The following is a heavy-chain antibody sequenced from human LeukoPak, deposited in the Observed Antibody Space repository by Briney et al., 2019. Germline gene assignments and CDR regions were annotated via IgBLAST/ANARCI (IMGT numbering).Heavy chain of an antibody. J-gene: IGHJ4*02. D-gene: IGHD2-15*01. Sequence: SETLSLTCTVSGGSISSYYWSWIRQPAGKGLDWIGRIYTSGSTNYNPSLKSRVTMSVDTSKHQFSLKLSSVTAADTALYYCAREIPHCSGGSCHWGFDYWGQGTLVTVSS. CDR2: IYTSGST. V-gene: IGHV4-4*07. CDR3: AREIPHCSGGSCHWGFDY. CDR1: GGSISSYY.